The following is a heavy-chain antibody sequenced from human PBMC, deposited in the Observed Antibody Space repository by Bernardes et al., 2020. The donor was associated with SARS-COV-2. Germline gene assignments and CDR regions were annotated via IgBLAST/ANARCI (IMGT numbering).Heavy chain of an antibody. Sequence: SETLSLTCTVSGGSISSYYWSWIRQPPGKELEWFGYIYYSGSTNYNPSLKSRVTISEDTSRNQLSLKMNSVTAADTAVYYCVGGPLYDVLTRPFYWGQGALVTVSS. CDR2: IYYSGST. D-gene: IGHD3-22*01. J-gene: IGHJ4*02. CDR3: VGGPLYDVLTRPFY. CDR1: GGSISSYY. V-gene: IGHV4-59*08.